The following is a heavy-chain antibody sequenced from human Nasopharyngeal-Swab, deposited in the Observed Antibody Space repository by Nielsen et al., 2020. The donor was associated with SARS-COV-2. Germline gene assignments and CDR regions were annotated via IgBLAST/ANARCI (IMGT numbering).Heavy chain of an antibody. CDR1: GGSISSGGYY. CDR3: ARSLYDYVWGSYRYFWFDP. J-gene: IGHJ5*02. CDR2: IDYSGST. V-gene: IGHV4-31*03. Sequence: SETLSLTCTVSGGSISSGGYYWSWIRQHPGKGREWLGYIDYSGSTYYNPSLKSRVTISVDTSKNQFSLKLSSVTAADTAVYYCARSLYDYVWGSYRYFWFDPWGQGTLVTVSS. D-gene: IGHD3-16*02.